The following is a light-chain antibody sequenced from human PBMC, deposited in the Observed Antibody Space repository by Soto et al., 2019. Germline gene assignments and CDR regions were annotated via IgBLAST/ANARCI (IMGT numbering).Light chain of an antibody. CDR1: SSNIGAGYD. Sequence: QSVLTQPPSVSGAPGQRVTISCTGSSSNIGAGYDVHWYQQLPGTAPKLLIYNNNNRPSGVPDRFSGSKSGTSASLAITGLQAEDEADYYCQSYDSSLSGVVFGGGTKPTVL. V-gene: IGLV1-40*01. CDR3: QSYDSSLSGVV. J-gene: IGLJ2*01. CDR2: NNN.